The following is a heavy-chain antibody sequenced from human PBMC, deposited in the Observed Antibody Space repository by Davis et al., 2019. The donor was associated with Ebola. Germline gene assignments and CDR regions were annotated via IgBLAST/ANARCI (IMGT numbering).Heavy chain of an antibody. D-gene: IGHD3-16*01. V-gene: IGHV3-30*18. CDR1: GFNFKSYG. CDR2: ISYDGSDA. J-gene: IGHJ4*02. Sequence: GESLKISCAASGFNFKSYGMHWVRLAPGKGLEWVAIISYDGSDAYYADSVKGRFTISRDNSKNTLYLQMNSLRAEDTAVYYCAKAYLYGADYWGQGTLVTVSS. CDR3: AKAYLYGADY.